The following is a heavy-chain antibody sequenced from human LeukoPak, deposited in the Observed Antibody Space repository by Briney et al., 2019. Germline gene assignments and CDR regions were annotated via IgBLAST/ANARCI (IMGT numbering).Heavy chain of an antibody. J-gene: IGHJ5*02. CDR2: ISGSGGST. CDR3: AKVGDCSGGSCYLNWFDP. Sequence: PGGSLRLSCAASGFTFSSYGMSWVRQAPGKGLEWVSAISGSGGSTYYADSVKGRFTISRDNSKNTLYLQMNSLRAGDTAVYNCAKVGDCSGGSCYLNWFDPWGQGTLVTVSS. CDR1: GFTFSSYG. D-gene: IGHD2-15*01. V-gene: IGHV3-23*01.